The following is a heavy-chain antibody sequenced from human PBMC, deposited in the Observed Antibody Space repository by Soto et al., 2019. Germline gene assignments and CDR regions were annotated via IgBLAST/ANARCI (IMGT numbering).Heavy chain of an antibody. CDR1: GASISVHSYY. D-gene: IGHD1-20*01. CDR3: TRRHNWNDNYFDP. J-gene: IGHJ5*02. Sequence: ETLSLTCTVSGASISVHSYYWTWIRQPPGKGLEWIGSSYYSGTTYFNPSLKSRATISVDTSKNQFSLRLTSVTAADTAIYYCTRRHNWNDNYFDPWGPGALVTVSS. CDR2: SYYSGTT. V-gene: IGHV4-39*01.